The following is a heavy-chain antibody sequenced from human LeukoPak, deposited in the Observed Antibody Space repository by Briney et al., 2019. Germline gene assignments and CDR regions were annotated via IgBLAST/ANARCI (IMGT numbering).Heavy chain of an antibody. D-gene: IGHD5-12*01. Sequence: ASVKVSCKASGGTFSSYAISWVRQAPGQRLEWMGWINAGNGNTKYSQKFQGRVTITRDTSASTAYMELSSLRSEDTAVYYCAKDKWLPVADYWGQGTLVTVSS. CDR2: INAGNGNT. V-gene: IGHV1-3*01. J-gene: IGHJ4*02. CDR1: GGTFSSYA. CDR3: AKDKWLPVADY.